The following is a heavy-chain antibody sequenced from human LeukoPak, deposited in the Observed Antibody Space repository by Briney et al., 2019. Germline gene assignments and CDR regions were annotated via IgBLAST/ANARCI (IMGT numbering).Heavy chain of an antibody. J-gene: IGHJ4*02. Sequence: GGSLRLSCAASGFTFSSYAMSWDRQAPGKGLEWVSVISGSGGGTYYADSVKGRFTISRDNSKNTLYLQMNSLRAEDTAVYYCAKAAAAPGFDFWGQGTLVTVSS. D-gene: IGHD6-13*01. CDR2: ISGSGGGT. CDR1: GFTFSSYA. V-gene: IGHV3-23*01. CDR3: AKAAAAPGFDF.